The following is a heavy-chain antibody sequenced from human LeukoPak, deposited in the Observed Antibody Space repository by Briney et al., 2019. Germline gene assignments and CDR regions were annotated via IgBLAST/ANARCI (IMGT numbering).Heavy chain of an antibody. J-gene: IGHJ4*02. CDR1: RYTFTSYG. D-gene: IGHD1-26*01. CDR2: ISAYNGNT. Sequence: ASVKVSCKASRYTFTSYGISWVRQAPGQGLEWMGWISAYNGNTNYAQKLQGRVTLTPDTPTHTAYVELRRRRSDGTAVYYCARGGGGYSFDYWGQGTLVTVSS. CDR3: ARGGGGYSFDY. V-gene: IGHV1-18*01.